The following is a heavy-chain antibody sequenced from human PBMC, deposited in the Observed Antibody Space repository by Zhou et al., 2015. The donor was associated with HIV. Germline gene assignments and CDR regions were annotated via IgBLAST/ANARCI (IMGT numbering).Heavy chain of an antibody. CDR2: INPSGGST. V-gene: IGHV1-46*01. J-gene: IGHJ3*02. CDR1: GYTFTSYY. D-gene: IGHD2-2*01. Sequence: QVQLVQSGAEVKKPGASVKVSCKASGYTFTSYYMHWVRQAPGQGLEWMGIINPSGGSTSYAQKFQGRVTMTRDTSTSTVYMELSSLRSEDTAVYYCARVGCSSTSCYSLDAFDIWGQGTMVTVSS. CDR3: ARVGCSSTSCYSLDAFDI.